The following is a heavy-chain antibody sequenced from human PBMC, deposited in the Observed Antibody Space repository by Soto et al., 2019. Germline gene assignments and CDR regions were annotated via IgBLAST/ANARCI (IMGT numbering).Heavy chain of an antibody. Sequence: QVQLVQSGAEVKKPGSSVKVSCKASGGTFSSYTISWVRQAPGQGLEWMGRIIPILGIANYAQKFQGRVTITADKSTSTAYMELSSLRSEDTAVYYCAREQRGQNFDYWGQGTLVTVSS. D-gene: IGHD6-25*01. CDR1: GGTFSSYT. CDR3: AREQRGQNFDY. J-gene: IGHJ4*02. V-gene: IGHV1-69*08. CDR2: IIPILGIA.